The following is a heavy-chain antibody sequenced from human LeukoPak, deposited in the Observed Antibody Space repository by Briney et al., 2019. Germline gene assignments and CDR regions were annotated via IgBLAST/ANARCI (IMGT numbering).Heavy chain of an antibody. CDR1: GGSISSGGYS. Sequence: SETLSLTCAVSGGSISSGGYSWSWIRQPPGKGLEWIGYIYHSGSTYYNPSLKSRVTISVDRSKNQFSLKLSSVTAADTAVYYCARGGTVTWVAYFDYWGQGTLVTVSS. CDR2: IYHSGST. D-gene: IGHD4-17*01. J-gene: IGHJ4*02. V-gene: IGHV4-30-2*01. CDR3: ARGGTVTWVAYFDY.